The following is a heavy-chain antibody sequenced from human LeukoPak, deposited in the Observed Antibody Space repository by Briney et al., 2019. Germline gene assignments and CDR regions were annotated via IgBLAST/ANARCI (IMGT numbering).Heavy chain of an antibody. Sequence: SVKVSCKASGGSFNKYGFIWVRLAPGQGLEWMGGIIPLLRTTNYAQTFQGRVTISADASTTTAYMELSSLRSDDTAVYYCARADYDSSGYYSHGVYWGQGTLVTVSS. J-gene: IGHJ4*02. CDR1: GGSFNKYG. V-gene: IGHV1-69*13. CDR2: IIPLLRTT. CDR3: ARADYDSSGYYSHGVY. D-gene: IGHD3-22*01.